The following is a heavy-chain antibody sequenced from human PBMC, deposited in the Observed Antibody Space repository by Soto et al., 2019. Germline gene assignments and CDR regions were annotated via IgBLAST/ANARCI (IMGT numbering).Heavy chain of an antibody. D-gene: IGHD3-22*01. J-gene: IGHJ4*02. CDR3: AKGLYYYDSSGYRLFDY. Sequence: GESLKISCAASGFMFNNYAMSWVRQAPGKGLEWVSTVSVSGGTTYYADSLKGRVTISRDNSKKTVYLQMNRLRADDTAIYYCAKGLYYYDSSGYRLFDYWGQGTLVTVSS. CDR2: VSVSGGTT. V-gene: IGHV3-23*01. CDR1: GFMFNNYA.